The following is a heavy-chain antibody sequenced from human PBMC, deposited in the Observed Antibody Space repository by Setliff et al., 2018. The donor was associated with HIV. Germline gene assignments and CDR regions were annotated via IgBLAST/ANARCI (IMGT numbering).Heavy chain of an antibody. CDR2: IYYSGST. Sequence: SETLSLTCTVSGGSISSYYWSWIRQPPGKGLEWIGYIYYSGSTNYNTSLKSRVTISVDTSRNQFSLKLNSVTASDTAVYYCARSGGPTFDPWGQGTLVTV. J-gene: IGHJ5*02. V-gene: IGHV4-59*01. D-gene: IGHD3-16*01. CDR3: ARSGGPTFDP. CDR1: GGSISSYY.